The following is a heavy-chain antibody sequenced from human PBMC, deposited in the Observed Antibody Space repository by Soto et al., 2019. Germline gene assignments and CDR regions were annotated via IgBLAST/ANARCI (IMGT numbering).Heavy chain of an antibody. Sequence: GGSLRLSCAASGFTFSNAWMSWVRQAPGKGLEWVGRIKSKTDGGTTDYAAPVKGRFTISRDDSKNTLYLQMNSLKTEDTAVYYCTTAPFPDPYLDYWGQGTLVTVSS. J-gene: IGHJ4*02. CDR3: TTAPFPDPYLDY. CDR2: IKSKTDGGTT. V-gene: IGHV3-15*01. CDR1: GFTFSNAW.